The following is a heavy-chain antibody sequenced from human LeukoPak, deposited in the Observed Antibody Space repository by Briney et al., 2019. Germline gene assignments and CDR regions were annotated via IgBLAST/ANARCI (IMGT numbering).Heavy chain of an antibody. V-gene: IGHV3-7*03. CDR2: IKQDGSEK. J-gene: IGHJ3*02. CDR3: ARGWYGDYGHDAFDI. D-gene: IGHD4-17*01. CDR1: GFTFSSYW. Sequence: PPGGSLRLSCAASGFTFSSYWMSWVRQAPGKGLEWVANIKQDGSEKYYVDSVKGRFTISRDNAKNSLYLQMNSLRAEDTAVYYCARGWYGDYGHDAFDIWGQGTMVTVSS.